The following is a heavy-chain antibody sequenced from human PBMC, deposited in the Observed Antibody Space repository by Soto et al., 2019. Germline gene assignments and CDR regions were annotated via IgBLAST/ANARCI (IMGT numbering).Heavy chain of an antibody. CDR3: ARESGEMVVVPTTSEHYGMDV. CDR1: GDTLTSYA. Sequence: VPVKFSCKASGDTLTSYAMHWVRQAPGKMLECMGWINAGNGNTKYSQNFQDRVIITRETSAITAYMELRSLRSEDTDVYYCARESGEMVVVPTTSEHYGMDVW. J-gene: IGHJ6*01. V-gene: IGHV1-3*01. CDR2: INAGNGNT. D-gene: IGHD2-2*01.